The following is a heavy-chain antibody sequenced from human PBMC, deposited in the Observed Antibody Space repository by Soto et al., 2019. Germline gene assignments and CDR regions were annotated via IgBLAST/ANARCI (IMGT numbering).Heavy chain of an antibody. D-gene: IGHD1-7*01. V-gene: IGHV3-53*01. CDR3: ARDGQSDNWNYFYYYYYGMDV. J-gene: IGHJ6*02. Sequence: GGSLRLSCAASGFTVNSNYMTWVRQAPGKGLEWVSVIYSDGSTYYADSVKGRFTISRDNSKNTLYLQMNSLRAEDTAVYYCARDGQSDNWNYFYYYYYGMDVWGQGTTVTVSS. CDR2: IYSDGST. CDR1: GFTVNSNY.